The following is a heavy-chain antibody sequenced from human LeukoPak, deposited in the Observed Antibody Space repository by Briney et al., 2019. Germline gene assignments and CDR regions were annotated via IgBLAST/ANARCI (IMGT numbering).Heavy chain of an antibody. CDR2: ITNDGSST. V-gene: IGHV3-74*01. Sequence: GGSLRLSCTASGLTFSSHWMHWVRQAPGKGLVWVSRITNDGSSTTYADSVKGRFTISRDNAKNMLYLQVNSLRAEDTAVYYCATRQGGNPAYWGQGTLVTVSS. CDR1: GLTFSSHW. J-gene: IGHJ4*02. D-gene: IGHD1-14*01. CDR3: ATRQGGNPAY.